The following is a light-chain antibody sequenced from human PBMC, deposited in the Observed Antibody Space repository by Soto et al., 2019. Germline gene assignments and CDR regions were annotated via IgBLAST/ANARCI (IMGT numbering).Light chain of an antibody. V-gene: IGLV2-23*02. CDR1: RSDIGSYNS. J-gene: IGLJ3*02. Sequence: QSVLTQPASVSGSPGQSITISCTGTRSDIGSYNSIAWYQQHPGKAPRVMIFEVTKRPSGISNRFSGSKSGSTASLTISGLQAQDEADYFCSSYAGSSTWVFGGGTKVTVL. CDR3: SSYAGSSTWV. CDR2: EVT.